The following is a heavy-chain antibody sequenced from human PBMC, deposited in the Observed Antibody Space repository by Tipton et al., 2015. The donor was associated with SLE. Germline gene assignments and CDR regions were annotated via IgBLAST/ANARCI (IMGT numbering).Heavy chain of an antibody. CDR2: ISGSGGST. CDR3: AKDLGYCSGGSCYGWYFDL. D-gene: IGHD2-15*01. J-gene: IGHJ2*01. Sequence: GSLRLSCAASGFTFSSYAMSWVRQAPGKGLEWVSAISGSGGSTYYADSVKGRFTIFRDNSKNTLYLQMNSLRAEDTAVYYCAKDLGYCSGGSCYGWYFDLWGRGALVTVSS. CDR1: GFTFSSYA. V-gene: IGHV3-23*01.